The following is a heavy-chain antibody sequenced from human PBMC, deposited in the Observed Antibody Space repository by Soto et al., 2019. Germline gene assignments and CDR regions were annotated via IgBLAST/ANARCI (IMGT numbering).Heavy chain of an antibody. D-gene: IGHD2-2*01. CDR3: ARAGVVPAAILNY. CDR1: GFTFSSYG. V-gene: IGHV3-33*01. Sequence: QVQLVESGGGVVQPGRSLRLSCAASGFTFSSYGMHWVRQAPGKGLEWVAVIWYDGSNKYYADSVKGRFTISRDNSKNTLYLQMNSLRAEDTAVYYCARAGVVPAAILNYWGQGTLVTVSS. J-gene: IGHJ4*02. CDR2: IWYDGSNK.